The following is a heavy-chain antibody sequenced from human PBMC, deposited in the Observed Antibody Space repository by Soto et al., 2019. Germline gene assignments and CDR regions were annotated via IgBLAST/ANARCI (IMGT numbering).Heavy chain of an antibody. Sequence: ASVKVSCKASGYTFTGYYMHWVRQAPGQGLEWMGWINPNSGGTNYAQKFQGRVTMTRDTSISTAYMELSRLRSDDTAVYYCAISTISRHDWFDPWGHGTLVTVSS. D-gene: IGHD3-3*01. CDR2: INPNSGGT. CDR1: GYTFTGYY. CDR3: AISTISRHDWFDP. V-gene: IGHV1-2*02. J-gene: IGHJ5*02.